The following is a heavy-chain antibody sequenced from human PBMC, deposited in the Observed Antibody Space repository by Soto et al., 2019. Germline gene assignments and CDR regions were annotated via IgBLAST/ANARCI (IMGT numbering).Heavy chain of an antibody. Sequence: GGSLRLSCAASGFTFSSYGMHWVRQAPGKGLEWVAVISYDGSNKYYADSVKGRFTISRDNSKNTLYLQMNSLRAEDTAVYYCGTQNDDSGGYFDYWGQGTLVTVSS. J-gene: IGHJ4*02. CDR3: GTQNDDSGGYFDY. CDR2: ISYDGSNK. V-gene: IGHV3-30*03. D-gene: IGHD1-26*01. CDR1: GFTFSSYG.